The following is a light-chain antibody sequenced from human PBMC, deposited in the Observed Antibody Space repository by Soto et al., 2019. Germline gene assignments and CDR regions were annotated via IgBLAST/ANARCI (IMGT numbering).Light chain of an antibody. Sequence: QSALTQPPSASGTPGQRVTISCSGSSSNIGSHYVYWYQQLPGTAPKVLLYRNNQRPSGVPDRFSGSKSGTSASLAISGLRSEDEADYYCATWDDSLSVLFGGGTQLTVL. J-gene: IGLJ2*01. CDR2: RNN. CDR1: SSNIGSHY. V-gene: IGLV1-47*01. CDR3: ATWDDSLSVL.